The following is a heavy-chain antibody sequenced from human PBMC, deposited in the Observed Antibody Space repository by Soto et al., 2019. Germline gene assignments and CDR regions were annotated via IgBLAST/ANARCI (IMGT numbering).Heavy chain of an antibody. CDR2: IYYTGHT. D-gene: IGHD1-1*01. CDR1: GVSINSGGYY. CDR3: ARGSQLERDALDI. V-gene: IGHV4-31*03. J-gene: IGHJ3*02. Sequence: QVQLQESGPGLVKPSQTLSLTCSVSGVSINSGGYYWSWIRHHPGKGLEWIGYIYYTGHTFYNASLKSRVAMSLDKSKNQFSLKLSSVTAADTAVYYCARGSQLERDALDIWGQGTMVTVSS.